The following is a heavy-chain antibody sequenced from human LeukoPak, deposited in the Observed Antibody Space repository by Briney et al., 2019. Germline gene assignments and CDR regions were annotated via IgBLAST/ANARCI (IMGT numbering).Heavy chain of an antibody. CDR2: IYTSGST. CDR1: GGSISSGSYY. V-gene: IGHV4-61*02. D-gene: IGHD1-26*01. CDR3: ARDSVGATGHAFDY. Sequence: SETLSLTCTVSGGSISSGSYYWSWIRQPAGKGLEWIGRIYTSGSTNYNPSLKSRVTISVDTSKNQFSLKLSSVTAADTAVNYCARDSVGATGHAFDYWGQGTLVTVSS. J-gene: IGHJ4*02.